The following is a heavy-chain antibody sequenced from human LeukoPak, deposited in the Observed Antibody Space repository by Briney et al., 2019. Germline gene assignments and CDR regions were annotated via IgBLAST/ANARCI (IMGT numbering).Heavy chain of an antibody. V-gene: IGHV3-30-3*01. CDR1: GVSFSSHA. J-gene: IGHJ5*02. Sequence: GRSLRLSCAASGVSFSSHAMHWVRQAPGKGLEWVAVISYDGSNKQYADSVKGRFTISRDNSKNTLNLQMNGLTPEDTAVYYCARGASGSVGKSNWFDPWAREPWSPSPQ. D-gene: IGHD4-23*01. CDR2: ISYDGSNK. CDR3: ARGASGSVGKSNWFDP.